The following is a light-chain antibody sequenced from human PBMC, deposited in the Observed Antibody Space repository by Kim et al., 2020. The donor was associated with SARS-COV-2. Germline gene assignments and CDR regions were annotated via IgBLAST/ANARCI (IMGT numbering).Light chain of an antibody. CDR3: QQYNNWPYT. Sequence: VAQGERVTLSCRASQSVSRNLAWYQQNPGQAPRLLISGASTWATGIPARFSGSGSGTEFTLTISSLQSEDFAVYYCQQYNNWPYTFGQGTKLEI. CDR2: GAS. CDR1: QSVSRN. V-gene: IGKV3-15*01. J-gene: IGKJ2*01.